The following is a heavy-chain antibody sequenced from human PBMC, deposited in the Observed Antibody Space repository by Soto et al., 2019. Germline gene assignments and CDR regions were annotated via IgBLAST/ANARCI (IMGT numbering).Heavy chain of an antibody. CDR1: GYTFTGYY. D-gene: IGHD6-13*01. J-gene: IGHJ4*02. Sequence: ASVKVSCKASGYTFTGYYMHWVRQAPGQGLEWMGWVNANSGGTNYPQKFQGRVTMTRDTSITTAYMELSRLRSDDTAVYYCARSSSSGLYYWGQGTLVTVSS. V-gene: IGHV1-2*02. CDR3: ARSSSSGLYY. CDR2: VNANSGGT.